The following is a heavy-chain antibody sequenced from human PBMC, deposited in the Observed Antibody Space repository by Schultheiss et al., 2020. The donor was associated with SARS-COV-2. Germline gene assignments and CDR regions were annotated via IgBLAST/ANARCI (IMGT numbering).Heavy chain of an antibody. Sequence: SETLSLTCTVSRGSISHSSWNWIRQPAGKGLEWIGRIYIRGSTNYNPSLKSRVTISVDTSKNQFSLKLSSVTAADTAVYYCARLYSAYDKGDYWGQGTLVTVSS. CDR1: RGSISHSS. V-gene: IGHV4-4*07. CDR2: IYIRGST. CDR3: ARLYSAYDKGDY. D-gene: IGHD5-12*01. J-gene: IGHJ4*02.